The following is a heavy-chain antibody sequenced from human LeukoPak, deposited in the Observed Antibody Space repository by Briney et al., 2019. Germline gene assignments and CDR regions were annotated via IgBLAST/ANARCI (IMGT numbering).Heavy chain of an antibody. Sequence: GGSLRLSCAASGFNFTNYNMNWVRQAPGKGLEWVSSIHSSSGSIYYADSLKGRFTISRDNAKNSLYLQMNSLRAEDTAVYYCARLPGIAAAGVSGLDYWGQGTLVTVSS. CDR3: ARLPGIAAAGVSGLDY. CDR1: GFNFTNYN. CDR2: IHSSSGSI. V-gene: IGHV3-21*01. J-gene: IGHJ4*02. D-gene: IGHD6-13*01.